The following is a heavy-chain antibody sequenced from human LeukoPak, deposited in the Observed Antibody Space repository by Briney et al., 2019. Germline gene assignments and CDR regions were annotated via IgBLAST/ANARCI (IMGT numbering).Heavy chain of an antibody. Sequence: PSETLSLTCIVSGGSISRYYWGWIRQPPGKGLEWIGYVYYSGSTNYNPSLKRRVPISVLPSKNQFSPKLSSVPPADPAVYYCARARYSSAPFHYWAQGTLITVSS. J-gene: IGHJ4*02. CDR1: GGSISRYY. V-gene: IGHV4-59*01. D-gene: IGHD6-25*01. CDR2: VYYSGST. CDR3: ARARYSSAPFHY.